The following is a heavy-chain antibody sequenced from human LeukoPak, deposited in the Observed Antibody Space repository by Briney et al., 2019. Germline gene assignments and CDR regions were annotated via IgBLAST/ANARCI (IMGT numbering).Heavy chain of an antibody. CDR3: ARYATDILFDY. V-gene: IGHV4-39*01. CDR1: GGSISSSSYY. Sequence: SETLSLTCTVSGGSISSSSYYWGWIRQPPGKGLQWIGSIYYSGSTYYNPSLKSRVTISVDTSKNQFSLKLSSVTAADTAVYYCARYATDILFDYWGRGTPVTVSS. CDR2: IYYSGST. D-gene: IGHD2-2*02. J-gene: IGHJ4*02.